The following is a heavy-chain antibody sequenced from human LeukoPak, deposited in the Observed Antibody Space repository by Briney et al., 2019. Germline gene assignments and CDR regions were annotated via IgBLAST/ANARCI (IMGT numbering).Heavy chain of an antibody. V-gene: IGHV3-23*01. CDR1: GFTFSSYA. CDR2: ISGSGGST. D-gene: IGHD3-10*01. CDR3: AKDRRVLLWFRELWSAFDI. J-gene: IGHJ3*02. Sequence: GGSLRLSCAASGFTFSSYAMSWVRQAPGKGLGWVSAISGSGGSTYYADSVKGRFTISRDNSKNTLYLQMNSLRAVDTAVYYCAKDRRVLLWFRELWSAFDIWGQGTMVTVSS.